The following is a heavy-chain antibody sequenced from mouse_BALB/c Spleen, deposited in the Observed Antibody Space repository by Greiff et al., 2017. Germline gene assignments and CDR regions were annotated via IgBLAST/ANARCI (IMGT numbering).Heavy chain of an antibody. J-gene: IGHJ4*01. CDR1: GFTFTDYY. D-gene: IGHD3-3*01. CDR3: ARRGDGAMDY. Sequence: EVQGVESGGGLVQPGGSLRLSCATSGFTFTDYYMSWVRQPPGKALEWLGFIRNKANGYTTEYSASVKGRFTISRDNSQSILYLQMNTLRAEDSATYYCARRGDGAMDYWGQGTSVTVSS. CDR2: IRNKANGYTT. V-gene: IGHV7-3*02.